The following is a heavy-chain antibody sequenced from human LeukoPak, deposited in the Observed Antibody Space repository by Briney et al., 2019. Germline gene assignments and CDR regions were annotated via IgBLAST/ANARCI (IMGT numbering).Heavy chain of an antibody. D-gene: IGHD1-14*01. J-gene: IGHJ4*02. Sequence: GGSLRLSCAASGFTFSSYWMHWVRQAPGKGLVWVSRINSDGSSTSYADSVKGRFTISRDNAKNTLYLQMNSLRAEDTAVYYCARVRTRGPGYYFDYWGQGTLVTVSS. CDR1: GFTFSSYW. V-gene: IGHV3-74*01. CDR3: ARVRTRGPGYYFDY. CDR2: INSDGSST.